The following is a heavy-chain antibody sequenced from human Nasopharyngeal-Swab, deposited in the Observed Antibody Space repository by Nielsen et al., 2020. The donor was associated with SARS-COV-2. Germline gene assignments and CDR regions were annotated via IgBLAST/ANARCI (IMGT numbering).Heavy chain of an antibody. CDR1: GFTFSSFG. V-gene: IGHV3-30*03. CDR3: ATERREGYKIPYYYGLDV. D-gene: IGHD5-24*01. Sequence: GGSLRLSCAASGFTFSSFGMHGVRQAPAKGLAWVAFIAHYASNEYYGDSVKRRFTIPRDNSRSTVYLQMNSLRVEDTAVYYCATERREGYKIPYYYGLDVWGQGTTVTVSS. J-gene: IGHJ6*02. CDR2: IAHYASNE.